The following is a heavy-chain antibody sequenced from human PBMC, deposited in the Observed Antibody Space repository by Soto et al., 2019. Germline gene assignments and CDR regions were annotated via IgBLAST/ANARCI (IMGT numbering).Heavy chain of an antibody. D-gene: IGHD3-9*01. J-gene: IGHJ4*02. CDR3: ARDEGGYDILTGYYKAHHFDY. CDR2: ISPHNFNT. CDR1: GYTFTHFY. V-gene: IGHV1-18*01. Sequence: QVQLEQSGAEVKKPGDSVKVSCKASGYTFTHFYITRVRQAPGQGLEWMGAISPHNFNTNYAQKFRGRVTLTTEKSTNTAYMDLRSLTSDDTAVYYCARDEGGYDILTGYYKAHHFDYWGQGVPVTVSS.